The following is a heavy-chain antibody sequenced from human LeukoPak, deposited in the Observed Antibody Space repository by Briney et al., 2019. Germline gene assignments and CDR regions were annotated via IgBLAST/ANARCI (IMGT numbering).Heavy chain of an antibody. CDR2: IWYDGSNK. Sequence: GGSLRLSCAASGFTFNSYGMHWVRQAPGKGLEWVAVIWYDGSNKYYADSVKGRFTISRDNSNNTLYLQMNSLRADDTAVYYCARDPPRGEYHFDYWGQGTMVTVSS. V-gene: IGHV3-33*01. D-gene: IGHD3-16*01. CDR3: ARDPPRGEYHFDY. CDR1: GFTFNSYG. J-gene: IGHJ4*02.